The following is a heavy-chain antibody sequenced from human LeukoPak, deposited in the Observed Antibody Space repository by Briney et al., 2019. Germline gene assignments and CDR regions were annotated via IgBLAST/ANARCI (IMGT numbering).Heavy chain of an antibody. D-gene: IGHD5-18*01. CDR3: ARDQGYSYEGYYYGMDV. CDR2: ISSSGSTI. Sequence: GGSLRFSCAASGFTFSDYYMSWIRQAPGKGLEWVSYISSSGSTIYYADSVKGRFTISRDNAKNSLYLQMNSLRAEDTAVYYCARDQGYSYEGYYYGMDVWGQGTTVTVSS. V-gene: IGHV3-11*01. CDR1: GFTFSDYY. J-gene: IGHJ6*02.